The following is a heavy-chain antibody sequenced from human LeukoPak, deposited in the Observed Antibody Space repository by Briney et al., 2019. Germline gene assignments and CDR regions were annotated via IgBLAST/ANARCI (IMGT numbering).Heavy chain of an antibody. J-gene: IGHJ4*02. CDR2: INPSGGST. V-gene: IGHV1-46*01. CDR3: AREDWYSGSYLTYYFDY. D-gene: IGHD1-26*01. Sequence: ASVKVSCKASGYTFTSYYMHWVRQAPGQGLEWMGIINPSGGSTSYAQKFQGRVTMTRDTSTSTVYMELSSLRSEDTAVYYCAREDWYSGSYLTYYFDYWGQGTLVTVSS. CDR1: GYTFTSYY.